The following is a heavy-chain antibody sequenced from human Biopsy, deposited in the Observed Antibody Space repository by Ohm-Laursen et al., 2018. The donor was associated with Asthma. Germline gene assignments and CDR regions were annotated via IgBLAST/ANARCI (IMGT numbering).Heavy chain of an antibody. Sequence: SVKASCKASGYTLISYAIHWVRQAPGQRLEWMGWINAGNGNTKYSQKFQGRVTITRDTSASTAYMELSSLRSEDTAVYYCARTYYDFLTGQVNDAFATWGQGTMVTVSS. CDR2: INAGNGNT. V-gene: IGHV1-3*01. CDR1: GYTLISYA. J-gene: IGHJ3*02. D-gene: IGHD3-9*01. CDR3: ARTYYDFLTGQVNDAFAT.